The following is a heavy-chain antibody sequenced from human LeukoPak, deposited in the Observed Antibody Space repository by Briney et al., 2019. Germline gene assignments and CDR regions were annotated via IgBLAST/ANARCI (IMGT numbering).Heavy chain of an antibody. Sequence: PSETLSLTCTVSGGSISSSSYYWGWIRQPPGKGLEWIGSIYYSGSTYYNPSLKSRVTISVDTSKNQFSLKLSSVTAADTAVYYCARTDLRIRGALNYYYYGMDVWGQGTTVTVSS. CDR1: GGSISSSSYY. J-gene: IGHJ6*02. CDR3: ARTDLRIRGALNYYYYGMDV. CDR2: IYYSGST. V-gene: IGHV4-39*07. D-gene: IGHD3-10*01.